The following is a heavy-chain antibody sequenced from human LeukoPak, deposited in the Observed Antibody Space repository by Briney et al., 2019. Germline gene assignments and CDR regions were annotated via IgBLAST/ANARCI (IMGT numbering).Heavy chain of an antibody. CDR2: IYYSGST. D-gene: IGHD6-6*01. CDR3: ARVAARAYYYYYMDV. V-gene: IGHV4-59*01. CDR1: GGSISSYY. J-gene: IGHJ6*03. Sequence: PSETLSLTCTVSGGSISSYYWSWIRQPPGKGLEWIGYIYYSGSTNYNPSLKSRVTISEDTSKNQFSLKLSSVNAADTAVYYCARVAARAYYYYYMDVWRTGTPVTVSS.